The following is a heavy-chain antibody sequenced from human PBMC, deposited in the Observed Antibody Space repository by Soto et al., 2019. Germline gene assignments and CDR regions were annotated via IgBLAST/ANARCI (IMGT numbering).Heavy chain of an antibody. D-gene: IGHD3-10*01. CDR3: ARDRVYGPSYYYYGMDV. J-gene: IGHJ6*02. Sequence: GGSLRLSCAASGFTFSSYWMSWVRQAPGKGLEWVANIKQDGSEKYYVDSVKGRFTISRDNAKNSLYLQMNSLRAEDTAVYYCARDRVYGPSYYYYGMDVWGQGTMVTVSS. CDR2: IKQDGSEK. V-gene: IGHV3-7*01. CDR1: GFTFSSYW.